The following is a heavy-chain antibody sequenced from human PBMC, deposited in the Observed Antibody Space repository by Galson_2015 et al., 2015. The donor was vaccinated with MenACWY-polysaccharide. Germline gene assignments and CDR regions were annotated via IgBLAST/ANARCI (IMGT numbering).Heavy chain of an antibody. CDR1: GYTFTSYD. V-gene: IGHV1-8*01. J-gene: IGHJ4*02. CDR3: ARGHGSGNYVLMDH. CDR2: MNPNSGNI. D-gene: IGHD3-10*01. Sequence: SVKVSCKASGYTFTSYDINWVRQATGQGLEWMGWMNPNSGNIGNAQKFQGRFTTTRDTSISTAYMELSSLRSEDTAVYYCARGHGSGNYVLMDHWGQGTLVTVSS.